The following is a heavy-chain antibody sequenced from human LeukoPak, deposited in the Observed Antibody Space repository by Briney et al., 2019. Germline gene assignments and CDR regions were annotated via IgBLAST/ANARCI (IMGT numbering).Heavy chain of an antibody. CDR1: GDSISTGSYY. D-gene: IGHD4-23*01. V-gene: IGHV4-61*02. J-gene: IGHJ4*02. CDR2: IYTSGST. Sequence: PSQTLSLTCTVSGDSISTGSYYWSWIRQPAGRGLEWIGRIYTSGSTKYNPPLKSRVTISADTSKNQFSLKLNSVTAADTAVYYCARSGKKVSFLEHWGQGTLVTVSS. CDR3: ARSGKKVSFLEH.